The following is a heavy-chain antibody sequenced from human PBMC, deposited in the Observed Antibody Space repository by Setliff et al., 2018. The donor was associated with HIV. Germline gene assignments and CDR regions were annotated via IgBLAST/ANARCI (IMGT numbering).Heavy chain of an antibody. J-gene: IGHJ5*02. CDR3: ARGPEEGDCSGGSCYGNFDP. CDR2: IITILGVA. CDR1: GGTFNTYV. D-gene: IGHD2-15*01. Sequence: ASVKVSCKASGGTFNTYVISWLRQAPGQGLEWMGGIITILGVANYAQKFQGRLTITADKPTNTAYMELSSLKSDDTAVYYCARGPEEGDCSGGSCYGNFDPWGQGTLVTVSS. V-gene: IGHV1-69*10.